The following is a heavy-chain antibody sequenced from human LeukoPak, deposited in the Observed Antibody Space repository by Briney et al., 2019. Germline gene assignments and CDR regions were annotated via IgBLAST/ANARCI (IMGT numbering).Heavy chain of an antibody. D-gene: IGHD2-8*01. J-gene: IGHJ4*02. CDR3: ARGYCTNGVCLEIDY. V-gene: IGHV1-2*02. Sequence: GALVKVSCKASGYTFTGYYMHWVRQAPGQGLEWMGWINPNSGGTNYAQKFQGRVTMTRDTSISTAYMELSRLRSDDTAVYYCARGYCTNGVCLEIDYWGQGTLVTVSS. CDR2: INPNSGGT. CDR1: GYTFTGYY.